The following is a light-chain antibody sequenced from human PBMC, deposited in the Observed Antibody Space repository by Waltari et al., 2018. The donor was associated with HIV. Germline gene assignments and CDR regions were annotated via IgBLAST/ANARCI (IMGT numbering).Light chain of an antibody. Sequence: SAVTQPASVSGLPGQSLTISCTGGDSYFGLYNFVSWYQQHPGRVPRLILYDVDSRAPGISDRFSGSRSGPTASLNISRLRAEDEADYYCASFTGDDTLLFGGGTKVTVL. CDR3: ASFTGDDTLL. J-gene: IGLJ3*02. CDR1: DSYFGLYNF. V-gene: IGLV2-14*03. CDR2: DVD.